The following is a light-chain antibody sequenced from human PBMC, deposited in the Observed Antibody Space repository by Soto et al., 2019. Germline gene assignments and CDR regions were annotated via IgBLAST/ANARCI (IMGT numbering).Light chain of an antibody. CDR3: AAWDDSLNGVV. J-gene: IGLJ2*01. CDR1: SSNIGSNT. Sequence: QTVVNQPHSASGTPGQRVTISFSGRSSNIGSNTVNLYQQLQGTATKLLIYSNNQRPSGVPDRFSGSKSGTSASLAISGLQSEDEADYYCAAWDDSLNGVVFAAGTKLTVL. V-gene: IGLV1-44*01. CDR2: SNN.